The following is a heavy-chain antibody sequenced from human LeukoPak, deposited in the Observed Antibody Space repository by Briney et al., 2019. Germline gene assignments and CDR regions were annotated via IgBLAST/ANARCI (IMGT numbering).Heavy chain of an antibody. CDR1: GGSISSYY. D-gene: IGHD3-22*01. J-gene: IGHJ4*02. V-gene: IGHV4-59*01. CDR3: ARGGYYYDSSGYFDY. Sequence: PSETLSLNCTVSGGSISSYYWSWIRQPPGKGLEWIGYIYYSGSTNYNPSLKSRVTISVDTSKNQFSLKLSSVTAADTAVYYCARGGYYYDSSGYFDYWGQGTLVTVSS. CDR2: IYYSGST.